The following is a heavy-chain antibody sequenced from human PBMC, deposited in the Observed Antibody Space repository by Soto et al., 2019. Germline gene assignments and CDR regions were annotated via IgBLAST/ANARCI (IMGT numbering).Heavy chain of an antibody. J-gene: IGHJ3*02. V-gene: IGHV1-69*13. Sequence: ASVKVSCKASGGTFSSYAISWVRQAPGQGLEWMGGIIPIFGTANYAQKFQGRVTITADESTSTAYMELSSLRSEDTAVYYCARPTGGGTDYGGNSDAFDIWGQGTMVTVSS. CDR1: GGTFSSYA. CDR2: IIPIFGTA. CDR3: ARPTGGGTDYGGNSDAFDI. D-gene: IGHD4-17*01.